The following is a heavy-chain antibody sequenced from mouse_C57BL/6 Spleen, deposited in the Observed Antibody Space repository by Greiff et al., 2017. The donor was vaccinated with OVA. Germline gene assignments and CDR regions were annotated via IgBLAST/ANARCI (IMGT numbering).Heavy chain of an antibody. Sequence: QVQLQQPGAELVMPGASVKLSCKASGYTFTSYWMHWVKQRPGQGLEWIGEIDPSDSYTNYNQKFKGKSTLTVDKSSSTAYMQLSSRTSEDSAVYYCARKTTTVVALDYWGQGTTLTVSS. J-gene: IGHJ2*01. CDR2: IDPSDSYT. D-gene: IGHD1-1*01. CDR1: GYTFTSYW. V-gene: IGHV1-69*01. CDR3: ARKTTTVVALDY.